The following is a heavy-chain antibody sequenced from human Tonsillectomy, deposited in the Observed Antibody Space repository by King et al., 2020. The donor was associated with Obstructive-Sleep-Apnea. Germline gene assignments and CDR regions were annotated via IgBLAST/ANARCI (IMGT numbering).Heavy chain of an antibody. Sequence: VQLVESGAEVKKPGASVKVSCKTSGYTFTNYGISWVRQAPGQGLEWMGWISAYNGNTNYAQKLQGRVTMTTDTSTNTAYMELRSLRSDDTAFYYCTRDNRQPRYSRPFNYFDYWGQGTLVTVSS. J-gene: IGHJ4*02. V-gene: IGHV1-18*04. D-gene: IGHD6-13*01. CDR1: GYTFTNYG. CDR3: TRDNRQPRYSRPFNYFDY. CDR2: ISAYNGNT.